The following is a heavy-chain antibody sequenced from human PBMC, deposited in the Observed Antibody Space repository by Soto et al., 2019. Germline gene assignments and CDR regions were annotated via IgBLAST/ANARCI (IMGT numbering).Heavy chain of an antibody. CDR1: GGSISSSSYY. CDR2: IYYSGST. D-gene: IGHD2-8*01. V-gene: IGHV4-39*01. Sequence: QLQLQESGPGLVKPSETLSLTCTVSGGSISSSSYYWGWIRQPPGKGLEWIGSIYYSGSTYYNPSLKSRVTISVDTSKNQFSLKLSSVTAADTAVYYCARRTKRGNPMLSILGFDPWGQGTLVTVSS. CDR3: ARRTKRGNPMLSILGFDP. J-gene: IGHJ5*02.